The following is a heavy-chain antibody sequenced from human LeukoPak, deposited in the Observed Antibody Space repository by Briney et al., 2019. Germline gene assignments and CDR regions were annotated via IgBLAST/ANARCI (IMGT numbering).Heavy chain of an antibody. CDR2: IIPILGIA. CDR1: GGTFSSYT. D-gene: IGHD6-13*01. CDR3: ARERYSSSWRGAFDI. J-gene: IGHJ3*02. Sequence: SVKVSCTASGGTFSSYTISWVRQAPGQGLEWMGRIIPILGIANYAQKFQGRVTITADKSTSTAYMELSSLRSEDTAVYYCARERYSSSWRGAFDIWGQGTMVTVSS. V-gene: IGHV1-69*04.